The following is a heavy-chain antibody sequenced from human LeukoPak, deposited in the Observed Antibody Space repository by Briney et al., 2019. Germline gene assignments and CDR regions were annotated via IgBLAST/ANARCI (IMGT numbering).Heavy chain of an antibody. J-gene: IGHJ4*02. D-gene: IGHD6-13*01. CDR1: VGPFSGYY. Sequence: SGTLSLTCALYVGPFSGYYWRWIRQPPGKGLEWIGEINHSGSTKYTPPLKSRVTISVDTSKNQFSLKLSSVTAADTAVYYCARYTTGIAAAGLDYWGQGTLVTVSS. CDR2: INHSGST. CDR3: ARYTTGIAAAGLDY. V-gene: IGHV4-34*01.